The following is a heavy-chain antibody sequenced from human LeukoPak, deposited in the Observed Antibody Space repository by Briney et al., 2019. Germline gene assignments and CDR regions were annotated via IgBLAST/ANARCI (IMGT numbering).Heavy chain of an antibody. D-gene: IGHD2-2*02. J-gene: IGHJ4*02. V-gene: IGHV4-39*01. CDR3: SRHVNTYDY. CDR2: IFYTGNT. CDR1: GGSISSRNHY. Sequence: SETLSLTCSVSGGSISSRNHYWGWVRQPPGKGLEWIGSIFYTGNTYYNPSLRSRVTMSVDTSKNHFSLNLSSVTAADMAGYYCSRHVNTYDYWGQGALVTVSS.